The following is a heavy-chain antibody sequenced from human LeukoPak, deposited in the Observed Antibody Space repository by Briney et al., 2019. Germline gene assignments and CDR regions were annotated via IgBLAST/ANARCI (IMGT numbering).Heavy chain of an antibody. J-gene: IGHJ4*02. CDR2: IYYSGST. CDR3: AGGWFGELLGGY. V-gene: IGHV4-59*01. Sequence: SETLSLTCTVSGGSIGSYYWSWIRQPPGKGLEWIGYIYYSGSTNYNPSLKSRVTISVDTSKNQFSLKLSSVAAADTAVYYCAGGWFGELLGGYWGQGTLVTVSS. CDR1: GGSIGSYY. D-gene: IGHD3-10*01.